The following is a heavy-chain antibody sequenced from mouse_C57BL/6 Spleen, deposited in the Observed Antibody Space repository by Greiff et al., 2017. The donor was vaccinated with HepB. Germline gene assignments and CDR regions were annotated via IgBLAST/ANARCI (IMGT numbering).Heavy chain of an antibody. CDR1: GYAFSSSW. D-gene: IGHD1-1*01. J-gene: IGHJ1*03. CDR3: ARDDYGSSYLWGFDV. CDR2: IYPGDGDT. Sequence: VHLVESGPELVKPGASVKISCKASGYAFSSSWMNWVKQRPGKGLEWIGRIYPGDGDTNYNGKFKGKATLTADKASSTAYMQLSSLTSEDSAVYFCARDDYGSSYLWGFDVWGTGTTVTVSS. V-gene: IGHV1-82*01.